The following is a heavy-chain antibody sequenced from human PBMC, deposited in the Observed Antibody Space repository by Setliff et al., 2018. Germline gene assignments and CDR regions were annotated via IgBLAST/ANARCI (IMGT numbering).Heavy chain of an antibody. CDR3: ERRQLGTMENY. V-gene: IGHV1-2*06. CDR1: GYTFTLYY. CDR2: INANSGGT. Sequence: VASVKVSCKASGYTFTLYYLHWVRQAPGQGLEWMGRINANSGGTNYAQKFQGRVTMTRDTSISTAYMDLSRLRSDDTAVYYCERRQLGTMENYWGPGARVTVS. D-gene: IGHD2-2*01. J-gene: IGHJ4*02.